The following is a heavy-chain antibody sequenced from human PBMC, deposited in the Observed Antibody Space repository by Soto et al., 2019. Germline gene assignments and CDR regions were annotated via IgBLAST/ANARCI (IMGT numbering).Heavy chain of an antibody. CDR2: IDPSDSYT. D-gene: IGHD6-13*01. J-gene: IGHJ4*02. V-gene: IGHV5-10-1*01. Sequence: EVQLVQSGAEVKKPGESLRISCKGSGYSFSSYWISWVRQMPGKVLEWMGRIDPSDSYTNYSPSFQGHVTISADKSISTAYLQWSSLKASDTAMSYCARLQAAAGDNDLTFDYWGQGTLVTVSS. CDR3: ARLQAAAGDNDLTFDY. CDR1: GYSFSSYW.